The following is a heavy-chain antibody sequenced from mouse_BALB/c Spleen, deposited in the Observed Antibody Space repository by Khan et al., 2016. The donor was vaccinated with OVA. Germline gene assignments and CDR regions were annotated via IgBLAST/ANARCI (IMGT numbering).Heavy chain of an antibody. Sequence: VQLVESGAELVRPGVSVKISCKGSGYTFTDFTMHWVKQSHAMSLEWIGVISTYYGHATYNQKFKDKATLTVDKSSSTAYMELARLTSEDSAILFCTRGGGGDGFAYWGQGTLVTVSA. CDR3: TRGGGGDGFAY. J-gene: IGHJ3*01. V-gene: IGHV1S137*01. CDR1: GYTFTDFT. CDR2: ISTYYGHA. D-gene: IGHD1-1*02.